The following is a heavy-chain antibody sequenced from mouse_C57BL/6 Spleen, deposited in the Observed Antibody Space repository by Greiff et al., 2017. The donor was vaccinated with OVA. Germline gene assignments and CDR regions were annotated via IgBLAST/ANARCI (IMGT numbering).Heavy chain of an antibody. Sequence: EVQLQQSGPVLARPGASVKMSCKTSGYTFTSYWMHWVKQRPGQGLEWIGAIYPGNSDTSYNQKFKGKAKLTAVTSASTAYMELSSLTNEDSAVYYCTRMGNLLLRYFDVWGTGTTVTVSS. J-gene: IGHJ1*03. CDR2: IYPGNSDT. CDR1: GYTFTSYW. D-gene: IGHD1-1*01. CDR3: TRMGNLLLRYFDV. V-gene: IGHV1-5*01.